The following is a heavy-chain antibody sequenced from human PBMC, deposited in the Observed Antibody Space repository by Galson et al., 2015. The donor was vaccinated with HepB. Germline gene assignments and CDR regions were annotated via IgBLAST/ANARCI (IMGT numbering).Heavy chain of an antibody. Sequence: SLRLSCAASGFTFSSYGMHWVRQAPGKGLEWVAVIWYDGSNKYYADSVKGRFTISRDNSKNTLYLQMNSPRAEDTAVYYCARDGTTIFGGDYFDYWGQGTLVTVSS. CDR1: GFTFSSYG. CDR2: IWYDGSNK. V-gene: IGHV3-33*01. D-gene: IGHD3-3*01. J-gene: IGHJ4*02. CDR3: ARDGTTIFGGDYFDY.